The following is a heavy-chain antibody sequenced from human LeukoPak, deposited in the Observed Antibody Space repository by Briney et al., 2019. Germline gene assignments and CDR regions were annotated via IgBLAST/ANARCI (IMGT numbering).Heavy chain of an antibody. D-gene: IGHD2-15*01. CDR1: GYTFTGYY. CDR3: ARDVVVAAPGYYMDA. CDR2: INPNSGGT. J-gene: IGHJ6*03. Sequence: ASVKVSCKASGYTFTGYYMHWVRQAPGQGLEWMGWINPNSGGTNYAQKFQGRVTMTRDTSIRTAYMEVSRLRSDDTAVYYCARDVVVAAPGYYMDAWGKGTTVNVSS. V-gene: IGHV1-2*02.